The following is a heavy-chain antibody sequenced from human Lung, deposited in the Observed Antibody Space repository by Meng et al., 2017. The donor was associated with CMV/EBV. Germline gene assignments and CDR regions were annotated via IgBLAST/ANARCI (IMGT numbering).Heavy chain of an antibody. CDR2: ISRSDNTK. D-gene: IGHD2-21*01. Sequence: SCAASGFAFSHYKMNWVRQAPGKGLEWVSYISRSDNTKDYADSVKGRFTISRDNAKNSLYLHMNSLRADDTAVYYCARSDSKGDFDSWVQGTLVTVSS. CDR1: GFAFSHYK. J-gene: IGHJ4*02. CDR3: ARSDSKGDFDS. V-gene: IGHV3-48*03.